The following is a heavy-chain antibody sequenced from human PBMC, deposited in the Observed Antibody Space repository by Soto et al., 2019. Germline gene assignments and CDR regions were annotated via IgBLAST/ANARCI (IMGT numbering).Heavy chain of an antibody. V-gene: IGHV1-69*05. CDR2: IMPVFPTP. Sequence: QVQLVQSGAEVKKPGSSVKVSCKTSGGTFRTSAISWVRQAPGQGLEWMGGIMPVFPTPDYAQKFQGRVTITXDXTTSTAYMELSSLRSEDTAVYYCARDKDRQQLGGNYYYIMDVWGQGTTVTVSS. J-gene: IGHJ6*01. CDR3: ARDKDRQQLGGNYYYIMDV. D-gene: IGHD3-3*02. CDR1: GGTFRTSA.